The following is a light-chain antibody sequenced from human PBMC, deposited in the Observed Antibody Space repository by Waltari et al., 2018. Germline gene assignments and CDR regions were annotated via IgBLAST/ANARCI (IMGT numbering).Light chain of an antibody. CDR3: LQDLEHPLS. V-gene: IGKV2-28*01. CDR1: RSVNTSSYTY. Sequence: DIAMTQTPLPLSVTPGEPAPIPFTSSRSVNTSSYTYLFWYLQKPGQSPKLLIYLGSNRASGVPDRFSGSGSGTEFTLKINRVEAEDVGIYYCLQDLEHPLSFGGGTKVEIK. J-gene: IGKJ4*01. CDR2: LGS.